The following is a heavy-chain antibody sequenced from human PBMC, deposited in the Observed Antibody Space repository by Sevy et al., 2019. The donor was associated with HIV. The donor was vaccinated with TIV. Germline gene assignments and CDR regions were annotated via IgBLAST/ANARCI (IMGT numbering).Heavy chain of an antibody. D-gene: IGHD3-3*01. CDR3: ARAGFLVGRYYYYYGMDV. J-gene: IGHJ6*02. V-gene: IGHV1-2*02. Sequence: ASVKVSCKASGYTFTGYYMHWVRQAPGQGLEWMGWINPNSGGTNYAQKFQGRVTMTRDTSISTAYMELSRLRSDDTAVYYCARAGFLVGRYYYYYGMDVWGQGTTVTVSS. CDR1: GYTFTGYY. CDR2: INPNSGGT.